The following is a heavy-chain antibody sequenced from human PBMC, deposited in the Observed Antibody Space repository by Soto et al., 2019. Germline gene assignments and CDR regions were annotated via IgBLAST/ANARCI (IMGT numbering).Heavy chain of an antibody. CDR1: GESFSGYD. Sequence: SETLXLTCAVYGESFSGYDWTWIRQPPGKGLEWIGEINHRGSTNYNPSLKSRVTISVDTSKNQFSLKLSSVTAADTAVYYCARDPHCTNGICYSFDYWGQGTLVTVSS. J-gene: IGHJ4*02. D-gene: IGHD2-8*01. V-gene: IGHV4-34*01. CDR3: ARDPHCTNGICYSFDY. CDR2: INHRGST.